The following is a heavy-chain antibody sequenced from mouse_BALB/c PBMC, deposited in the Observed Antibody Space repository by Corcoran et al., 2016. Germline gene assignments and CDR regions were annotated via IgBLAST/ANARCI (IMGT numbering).Heavy chain of an antibody. Sequence: QIQLVQSGPELKKPGETVKISCKASGCTFTNYGMNWVKQAPGKGLKWMGWINTYTGEPTYADDFKGRFAFSLETSASTAYLQINNLKNEDTATYFCARSDGSSWFAYWGQGTLVTVSA. CDR3: ARSDGSSWFAY. D-gene: IGHD1-1*01. CDR2: INTYTGEP. J-gene: IGHJ3*01. V-gene: IGHV9-3-1*01. CDR1: GCTFTNYG.